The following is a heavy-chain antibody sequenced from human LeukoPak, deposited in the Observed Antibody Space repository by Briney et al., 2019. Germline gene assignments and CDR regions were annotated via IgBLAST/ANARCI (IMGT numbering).Heavy chain of an antibody. D-gene: IGHD1/OR15-1a*01. CDR1: GFSFSDYW. V-gene: IGHV3-7*01. J-gene: IGHJ3*02. Sequence: GSLRLSCAASGFSFSDYWMSWVRQAPGKGLGWVANIKQDGSEKNYVDSVKGRFTISRDNAKNSLSLQMISLRAEDTAVYYCARNKRADIWGQGTMVTVSS. CDR3: ARNKRADI. CDR2: IKQDGSEK.